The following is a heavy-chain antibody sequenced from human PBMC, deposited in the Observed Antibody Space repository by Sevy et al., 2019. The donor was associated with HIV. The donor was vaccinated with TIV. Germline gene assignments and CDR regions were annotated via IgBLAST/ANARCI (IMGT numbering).Heavy chain of an antibody. J-gene: IGHJ6*02. D-gene: IGHD1-1*01. CDR1: GGSFSGYY. CDR3: ARGGDNNYYYYGMDV. V-gene: IGHV4-34*01. CDR2: INHSGST. Sequence: SETLSLTCAVYGGSFSGYYWSWIRQPPGKGLEWIGEINHSGSTNYTPSLKSRVTISVDTSKNQFSLKLSSVTAADTAVYYSARGGDNNYYYYGMDVWGQGTTVTVSS.